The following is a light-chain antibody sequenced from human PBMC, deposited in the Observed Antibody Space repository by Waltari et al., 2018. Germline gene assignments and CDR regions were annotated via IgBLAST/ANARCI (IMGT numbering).Light chain of an antibody. J-gene: IGKJ4*01. CDR1: QSVRNW. CDR3: QQYDSYPLT. Sequence: DIQMTQSPSTLSASVGDRVTIACRASQSVRNWLAWYQQQPGKAPKLLIHRASSLESGVPSRFSGSGSGTEFTLNITRLHPDDFATYYCQQYDSYPLTFGGGTKVEIK. V-gene: IGKV1-5*03. CDR2: RAS.